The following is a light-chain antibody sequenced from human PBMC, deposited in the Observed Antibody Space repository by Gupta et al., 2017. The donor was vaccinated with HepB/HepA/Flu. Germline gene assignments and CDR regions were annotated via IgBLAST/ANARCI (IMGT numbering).Light chain of an antibody. Sequence: QTMVTQEPSFSASPGTTVALTCGLTSGSVSTGHNPTWYQQTPGPASLTLIYSKDGRSSGVPDLFSASFLGNNAALTITADLADDGSDYCCSLYMSSDIWVFGGGTTLTVL. J-gene: IGLJ3*02. CDR1: SGSVSTGHN. CDR3: SLYMSSDIWV. CDR2: SKD. V-gene: IGLV8-61*01.